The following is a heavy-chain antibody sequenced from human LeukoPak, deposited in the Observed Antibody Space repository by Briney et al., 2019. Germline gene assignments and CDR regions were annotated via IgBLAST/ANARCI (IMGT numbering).Heavy chain of an antibody. CDR3: AKDLGYYDSSGSLVTDAFDI. J-gene: IGHJ3*02. V-gene: IGHV3-23*01. CDR1: GFTFSSYA. CDR2: ISGSGGST. D-gene: IGHD3-22*01. Sequence: GGSLRLSCAASGFTFSSYAMSWVRLAPGKGLEWVSAISGSGGSTYYADSVKGRFTISRDNSKNTLYLQMNSLRAEDTAVYYCAKDLGYYDSSGSLVTDAFDIWGQGTMVTVSS.